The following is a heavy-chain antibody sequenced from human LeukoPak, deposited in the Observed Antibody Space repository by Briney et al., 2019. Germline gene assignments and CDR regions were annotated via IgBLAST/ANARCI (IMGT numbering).Heavy chain of an antibody. CDR1: GYTFTSYG. J-gene: IGHJ4*02. D-gene: IGHD2-2*01. CDR2: ISAYSGNT. CDR3: ARAPDIVVVPAATSFDY. V-gene: IGHV1-18*04. Sequence: ASVKVSCKASGYTFTSYGISWVRQAPGQGLEWMGWISAYSGNTNYAQKLQGRVTMTTDTSTSTAYMELRSLRSDDTAVYYCARAPDIVVVPAATSFDYWGQGTLVTVSS.